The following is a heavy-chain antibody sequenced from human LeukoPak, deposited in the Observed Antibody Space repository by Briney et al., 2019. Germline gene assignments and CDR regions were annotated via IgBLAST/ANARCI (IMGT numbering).Heavy chain of an antibody. V-gene: IGHV3-23*01. CDR3: AKDLDCSSTSCYIY. J-gene: IGHJ4*02. CDR1: GFTFSSYA. Sequence: GGSLRLSCAASGFTFSSYAMSWVRQAPGKGLEWVSAISGSGGSTYYADSVKGRFTISRDNSKNTLYLQMNSLRAEDTAVYYCAKDLDCSSTSCYIYWGQGTLVTVSS. D-gene: IGHD2-2*02. CDR2: ISGSGGST.